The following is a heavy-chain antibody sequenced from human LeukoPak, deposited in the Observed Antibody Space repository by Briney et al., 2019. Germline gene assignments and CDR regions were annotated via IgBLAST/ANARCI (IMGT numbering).Heavy chain of an antibody. CDR3: ARHHGP. CDR1: GGSISSRYYY. Sequence: SETLPLTCTVSGGSISSRYYYWGGIRQPPGKGLEWIGSIYSSGSTYYNPSLKSRVTISVDTSKNQFSLKLTSVTAADTAVYYCARHHGPWGQGTLVTVSS. D-gene: IGHD4-17*01. J-gene: IGHJ5*02. CDR2: IYSSGST. V-gene: IGHV4-39*01.